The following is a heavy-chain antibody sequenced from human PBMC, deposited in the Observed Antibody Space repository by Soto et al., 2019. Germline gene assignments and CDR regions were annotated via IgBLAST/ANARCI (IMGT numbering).Heavy chain of an antibody. D-gene: IGHD6-19*01. Sequence: QITLKESGPTLVKPTQTLTLTCTFSGFSLSTRGVGVGWIRQPPGKALEWLALIYWDDDKHYSPSLKSRLTITKDTSKNQVVLTMTNMDPVDTATYYCARGPSGWSWDYWGQGTLVTVSS. CDR3: ARGPSGWSWDY. CDR1: GFSLSTRGVG. CDR2: IYWDDDK. V-gene: IGHV2-5*02. J-gene: IGHJ4*02.